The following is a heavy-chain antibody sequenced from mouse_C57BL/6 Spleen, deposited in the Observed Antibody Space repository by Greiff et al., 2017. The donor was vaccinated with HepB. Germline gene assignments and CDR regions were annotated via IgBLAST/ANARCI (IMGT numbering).Heavy chain of an antibody. D-gene: IGHD2-5*01. CDR3: AREGSNYAFDY. V-gene: IGHV3-6*01. CDR1: GYSITSGYY. J-gene: IGHJ2*01. CDR2: ISYDGSN. Sequence: VQLQQSGPGLVKPSQSLSLTCSVTGYSITSGYYWNWIRQFPGNKLEWMGYISYDGSNNYNPSLKNRISITRDTSKNQFFLKLNSVTTEDTATYYCAREGSNYAFDYWGQGTTLTVSS.